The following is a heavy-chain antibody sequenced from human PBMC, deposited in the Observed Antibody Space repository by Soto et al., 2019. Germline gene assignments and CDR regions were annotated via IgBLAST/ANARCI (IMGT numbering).Heavy chain of an antibody. J-gene: IGHJ6*02. CDR2: ISYDGRNK. Sequence: GGSLRLSCAASGFTFSSYAMHWVRQAPGKGLEWVAVISYDGRNKYYADSVKGRFTISRDNSKNTLYLEMNSLRVEDTAVYHCVRDTAYCSGGTCYSSHDMDVWGQGTTVTVSS. CDR3: VRDTAYCSGGTCYSSHDMDV. V-gene: IGHV3-30*04. D-gene: IGHD2-15*01. CDR1: GFTFSSYA.